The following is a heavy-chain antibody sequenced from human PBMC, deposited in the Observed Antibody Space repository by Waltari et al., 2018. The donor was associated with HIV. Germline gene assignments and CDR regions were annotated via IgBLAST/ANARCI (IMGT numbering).Heavy chain of an antibody. CDR2: LYADGAS. J-gene: IGHJ5*02. CDR1: GVLVRDSY. CDR3: TRGVRYFAP. V-gene: IGHV3-53*02. Sequence: VQLVETGGGVYFPGEPLTVAGAVPGVLVRDSYLSWVRQVPVKGLEWVSVLYADGASYYADSVKGRSMVSKNKAKNTFDLHIYASRVADTAIYYCTRGVRYFAPWGRGAPVSVS. D-gene: IGHD1-26*01.